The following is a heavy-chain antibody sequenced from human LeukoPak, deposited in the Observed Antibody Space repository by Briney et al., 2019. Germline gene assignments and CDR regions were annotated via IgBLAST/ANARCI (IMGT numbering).Heavy chain of an antibody. Sequence: TSETLSLTCTVSGGSISSSSYYWSWLRQFPGKGLEWIGEINHSGTTNQKPSLKSRFAISADTSKNQFSLRFTSVNAADTAIYYCAREVQSHYYDSSGYGRYFDSWGQGTPVTVSS. D-gene: IGHD3-22*01. J-gene: IGHJ4*02. CDR2: INHSGTT. CDR1: GGSISSSSYY. CDR3: AREVQSHYYDSSGYGRYFDS. V-gene: IGHV4-39*07.